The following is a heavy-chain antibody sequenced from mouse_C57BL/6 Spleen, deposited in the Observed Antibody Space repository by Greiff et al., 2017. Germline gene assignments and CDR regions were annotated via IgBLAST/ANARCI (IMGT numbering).Heavy chain of an antibody. J-gene: IGHJ3*01. Sequence: QVQLQQSGAELVRPGASVTLSCKASGYTFTDYEMHWVKQTPVHGLEWIGALDPETGGTAYNQKFKGKAILTADKSSSTAYMELRSLTSEDSAVYYCTRLRDGSSSGPFAYWGQGTLVTVSA. D-gene: IGHD1-1*01. V-gene: IGHV1-15*01. CDR1: GYTFTDYE. CDR3: TRLRDGSSSGPFAY. CDR2: LDPETGGT.